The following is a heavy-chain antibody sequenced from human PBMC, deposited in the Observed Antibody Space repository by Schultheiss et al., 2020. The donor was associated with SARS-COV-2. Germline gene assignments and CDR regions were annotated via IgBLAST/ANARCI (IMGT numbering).Heavy chain of an antibody. CDR3: ASMATVTTYYYYMDV. CDR1: GFTFSSYS. Sequence: GESLKISCAASGFTFSSYSMNWVRQAPGKGLEWVSYISSSSSTIYYADSVKGRFTISRDNAKNSLYLQMNSLRAEDTAVYYCASMATVTTYYYYMDVWGKGTTVTVSS. J-gene: IGHJ6*03. D-gene: IGHD4-11*01. CDR2: ISSSSSTI. V-gene: IGHV3-48*01.